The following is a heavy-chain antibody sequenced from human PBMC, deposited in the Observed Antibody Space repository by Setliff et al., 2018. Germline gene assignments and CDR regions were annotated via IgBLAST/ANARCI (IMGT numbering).Heavy chain of an antibody. CDR1: GYTSGTYY. J-gene: IGHJ5*02. D-gene: IGHD3-16*01. CDR3: ARDGISWLMWFDP. CDR2: INSSGTTT. Sequence: ASVKVSCKASGYTSGTYYTHWVRQAPGQGLEWMGVINSSGTTTRYAQRFQGRVTMTRDTSTSTDYMELSSLRSEDMAVYYCARDGISWLMWFDPWGQGTLVTVSS. V-gene: IGHV1-46*01.